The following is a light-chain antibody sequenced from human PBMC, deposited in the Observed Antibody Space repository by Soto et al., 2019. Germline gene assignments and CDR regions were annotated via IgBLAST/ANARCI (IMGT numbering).Light chain of an antibody. J-gene: IGKJ1*01. V-gene: IGKV3-20*01. Sequence: EIVLTQSPGTLSLSPGXRATLSCRASQSVSSSYLAWYQQKPGQAPRLLIYGASSRATGIPDRFSGGGSGTDFTLTISRLEPEDFAVYYCQQYGSSPWTFGQGTKVDIK. CDR1: QSVSSSY. CDR3: QQYGSSPWT. CDR2: GAS.